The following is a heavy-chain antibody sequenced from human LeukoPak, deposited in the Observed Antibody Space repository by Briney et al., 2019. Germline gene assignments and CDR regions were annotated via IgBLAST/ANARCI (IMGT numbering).Heavy chain of an antibody. CDR2: ISAYNGNT. CDR1: GGTFSSYA. Sequence: ASVSVSCKASGGTFSSYAISWVRQAPGQGLEWMGWISAYNGNTNYAQKLQGRVTMTTDTSTSTAYMELRSLRSDDTAVYYCARDHQIAAAAGDYWGQGTLVTVSS. CDR3: ARDHQIAAAAGDY. D-gene: IGHD6-13*01. J-gene: IGHJ4*02. V-gene: IGHV1-18*01.